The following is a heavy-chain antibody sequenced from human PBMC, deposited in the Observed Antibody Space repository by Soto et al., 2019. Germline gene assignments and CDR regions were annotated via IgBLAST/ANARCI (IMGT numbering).Heavy chain of an antibody. V-gene: IGHV1-18*01. CDR2: ISAHKGNT. CDR1: GYTFTSYS. Sequence: QVQLVQSGAEVKKPGASVKVSCKASGYTFTSYSITWVRQAPGQGLEWMGWISAHKGNTKYAQKLQGRVTMTTDTSTSTAYMEVRSLRSDDTAVYCCARDTAMALPDAWGQGTLVTVSS. J-gene: IGHJ4*02. D-gene: IGHD5-18*01. CDR3: ARDTAMALPDA.